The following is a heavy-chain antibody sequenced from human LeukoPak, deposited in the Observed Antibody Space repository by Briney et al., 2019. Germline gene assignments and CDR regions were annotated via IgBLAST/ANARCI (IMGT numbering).Heavy chain of an antibody. D-gene: IGHD5-12*01. Sequence: GASVKVSCKASGYSFTAYYMHWVRQAPGQGLEWMGWINPNSGGTNYARKFQGRVTMTRDTSISTGYMELRRPRSDDTAVYYCASSVISGSLGVDYWGQGTLVTVSS. V-gene: IGHV1-2*02. J-gene: IGHJ4*02. CDR2: INPNSGGT. CDR3: ASSVISGSLGVDY. CDR1: GYSFTAYY.